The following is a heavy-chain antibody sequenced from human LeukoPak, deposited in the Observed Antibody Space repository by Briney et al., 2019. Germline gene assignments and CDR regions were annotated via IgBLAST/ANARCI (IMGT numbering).Heavy chain of an antibody. CDR3: ACLTTADAFDI. V-gene: IGHV4-59*01. CDR2: IYDSGST. D-gene: IGHD3-22*01. J-gene: IGHJ3*02. Sequence: PSETLSLTCTVSGGSINSYYWSWIRQPPGKGLEWIGYIYDSGSTNYNPSLKSRVTISVDTSKNQFSLKLSSVTAADMAVYYCACLTTADAFDIWGQGTMVTVSS. CDR1: GGSINSYY.